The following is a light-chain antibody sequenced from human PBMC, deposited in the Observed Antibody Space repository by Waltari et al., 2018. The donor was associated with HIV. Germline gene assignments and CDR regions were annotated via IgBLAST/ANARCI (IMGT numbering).Light chain of an antibody. CDR2: YCD. CDR3: QAWDSTSDHSV. Sequence: SYVLTQPPSVSAAPGRTATITCGGNNIGEKSVHWYQQKPGQAPVLVINYCDARPSGIPERFSGSNSGNTATLTISRVESGDEADYYCQAWDSTSDHSVFGTGTKFTVL. J-gene: IGLJ1*01. CDR1: NIGEKS. V-gene: IGLV3-21*01.